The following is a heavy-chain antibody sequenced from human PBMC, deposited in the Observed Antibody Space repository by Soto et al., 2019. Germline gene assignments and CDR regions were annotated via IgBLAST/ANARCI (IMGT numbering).Heavy chain of an antibody. V-gene: IGHV4-31*03. CDR1: GGSISSGGYY. D-gene: IGHD4-17*01. CDR2: IYYSGST. J-gene: IGHJ4*02. CDR3: ARVGLYYGDYDYFDY. Sequence: SETLSLTCTVSGGSISSGGYYWSWIRQHPGKGLEWIGYIYYSGSTYYNPSLKSRVTISVDTSKNQFSLELSSVTAADTAVYYCARVGLYYGDYDYFDYWGQGTLVTVSS.